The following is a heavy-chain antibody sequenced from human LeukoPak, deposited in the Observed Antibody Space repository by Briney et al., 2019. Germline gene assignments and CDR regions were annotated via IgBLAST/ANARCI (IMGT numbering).Heavy chain of an antibody. J-gene: IGHJ6*04. D-gene: IGHD3-10*01. CDR1: GVSISSYY. CDR3: ARVGLLDGILDV. CDR2: MYYNGST. V-gene: IGHV4-59*13. Sequence: SETLSLTCTVSGVSISSYYWSWIRQPPGKGLEWIAYMYYNGSTNKNPSLKSRVTISADTSKNQFSLKVNSVTAADTAVYYCARVGLLDGILDVWDKGTTVTVSS.